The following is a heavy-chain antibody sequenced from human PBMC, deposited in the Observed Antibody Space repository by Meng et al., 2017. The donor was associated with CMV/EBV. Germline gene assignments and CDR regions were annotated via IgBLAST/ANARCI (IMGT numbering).Heavy chain of an antibody. CDR2: IIPIFGTA. CDR1: GGTFSSYA. J-gene: IGHJ6*02. D-gene: IGHD1-7*01. Sequence: SVKVSCKASGGTFSSYAMSWVRQAPGQGLEWMGGIIPIFGTANYAQKFQGRVTITTDESTSTAYMELSSLRSEDTAVYYCARLRYNWNYGGGYYYYGMDVWGQGTTVTVSS. CDR3: ARLRYNWNYGGGYYYYGMDV. V-gene: IGHV1-69*05.